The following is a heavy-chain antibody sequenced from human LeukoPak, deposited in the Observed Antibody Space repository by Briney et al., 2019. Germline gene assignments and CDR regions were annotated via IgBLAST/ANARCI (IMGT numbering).Heavy chain of an antibody. J-gene: IGHJ5*02. CDR3: ARVSEVGFASYASAWYWFDP. D-gene: IGHD6-19*01. V-gene: IGHV4-59*01. CDR1: GGSIGTYY. Sequence: PSETLSLTCTVSGGSIGTYYWSWIRQSPGKGLEWIGYIYYGGGTNYNPSLKGRVTISVDTSKNQFSLKVFSVTAADTAVYYCARVSEVGFASYASAWYWFDPWGQGTLVTVSS. CDR2: IYYGGGT.